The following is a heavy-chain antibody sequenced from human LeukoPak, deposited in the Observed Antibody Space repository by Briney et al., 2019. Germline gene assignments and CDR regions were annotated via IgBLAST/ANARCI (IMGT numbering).Heavy chain of an antibody. J-gene: IGHJ5*02. CDR1: GGSFSGYY. V-gene: IGHV4-59*08. CDR3: ARHVGYGNNWFDP. CDR2: IYYSGST. Sequence: PSETLSLTCAVYGGSFSGYYWSWIRQPPGKGLEWIGYIYYSGSTNYNPSLKSRVTISVDTSKNQFSLKLRSLTAADTAVYYCARHVGYGNNWFDPWGQGTLVTVSS. D-gene: IGHD5-18*01.